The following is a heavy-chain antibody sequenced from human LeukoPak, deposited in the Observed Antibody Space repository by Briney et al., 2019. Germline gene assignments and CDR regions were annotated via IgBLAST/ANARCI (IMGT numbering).Heavy chain of an antibody. CDR3: ARPLKYYDILTGYHNYYYGMDV. Sequence: GESLKISCKGSGYSFTSYWIGWVRQMPGNGLEWMGIIHPGDSDTRYSPSFQGQVTISADKSISTAYLQWSSLKASDTAMYYCARPLKYYDILTGYHNYYYGMDVWGQGTTVTVSS. CDR1: GYSFTSYW. CDR2: IHPGDSDT. D-gene: IGHD3-9*01. V-gene: IGHV5-51*01. J-gene: IGHJ6*02.